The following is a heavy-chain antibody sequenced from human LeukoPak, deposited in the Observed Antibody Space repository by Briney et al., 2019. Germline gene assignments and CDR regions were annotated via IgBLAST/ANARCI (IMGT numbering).Heavy chain of an antibody. CDR1: GFTFSSYA. J-gene: IGHJ4*02. CDR3: ASYDFWSGYSTDY. Sequence: GGSLRLSCAASGFTFSSYAMSWVRQAPGKGLEWVSAISGSGSSTYYADSVKGRFTISRDNSKNTLYLQMNSLRAEDTAVYYCASYDFWSGYSTDYWGQGTLVTVSS. CDR2: ISGSGSST. V-gene: IGHV3-23*01. D-gene: IGHD3-3*01.